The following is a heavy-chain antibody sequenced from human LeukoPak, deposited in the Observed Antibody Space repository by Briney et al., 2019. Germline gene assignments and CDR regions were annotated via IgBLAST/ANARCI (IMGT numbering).Heavy chain of an antibody. CDR1: GFTFSDYY. D-gene: IGHD3-3*01. Sequence: GGSLRLSCAASGFTFSDYYMSWIRQAPGKGLEWVSYISSSGSTIYYADSVKGRFTISRDNSKNTLYLQMNSLRAEDTAVYYCAKDSTYYDFWSGYPDYWGQGTLVTVS. V-gene: IGHV3-11*04. CDR2: ISSSGSTI. CDR3: AKDSTYYDFWSGYPDY. J-gene: IGHJ4*02.